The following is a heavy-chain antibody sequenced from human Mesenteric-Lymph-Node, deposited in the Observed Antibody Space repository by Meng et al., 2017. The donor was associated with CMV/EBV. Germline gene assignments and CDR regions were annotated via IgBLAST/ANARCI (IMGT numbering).Heavy chain of an antibody. D-gene: IGHD4-23*01. V-gene: IGHV3-NL1*01. CDR1: GFTFSSFW. CDR2: IYSGGSST. CDR3: ARAGGGKRDFDY. J-gene: IGHJ4*02. Sequence: GGSLRLSCAASGFTFSSFWMHWVRQAPGKGLEWVSVIYSGGSSTYYADSVKGRFTISRDNSKNTLYLQMNSLRAEDTAVYYCARAGGGKRDFDYWGQGTLVTVSS.